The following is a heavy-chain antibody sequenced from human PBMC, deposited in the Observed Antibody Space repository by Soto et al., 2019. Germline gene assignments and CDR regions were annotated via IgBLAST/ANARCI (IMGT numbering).Heavy chain of an antibody. D-gene: IGHD5-12*01. Sequence: PGGSLRLSCAASGFTVSSNYMSWVRQAPGKGLEWVSAISGSGGSTYYADSVKGRFTISRDNSKNTLYLQMNSLRAEDTAVYYCAKDNEDVEMATIDIYFDLWGRGTLVNVSS. J-gene: IGHJ2*01. CDR1: GFTVSSNY. CDR2: ISGSGGST. CDR3: AKDNEDVEMATIDIYFDL. V-gene: IGHV3-23*01.